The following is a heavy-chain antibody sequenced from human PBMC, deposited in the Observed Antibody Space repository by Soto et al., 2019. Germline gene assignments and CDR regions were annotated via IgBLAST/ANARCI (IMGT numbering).Heavy chain of an antibody. V-gene: IGHV1-69*13. CDR1: GGTFSSYA. CDR2: IIPIFGTA. J-gene: IGHJ6*02. CDR3: ARDPQGSSWYSDYYGMDV. D-gene: IGHD6-13*01. Sequence: SVKVSCKASGGTFSSYAISWVRQSPGQGLEWMGGIIPIFGTANYAQKFQGRVTITADESTSTAYMELSSLRSEDTAVYYCARDPQGSSWYSDYYGMDVWGQGTTVTVSS.